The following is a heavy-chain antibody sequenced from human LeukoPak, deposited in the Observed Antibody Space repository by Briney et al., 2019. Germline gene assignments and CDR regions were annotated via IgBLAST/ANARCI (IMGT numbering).Heavy chain of an antibody. D-gene: IGHD6-13*01. V-gene: IGHV4-4*07. CDR1: GGSISSYY. J-gene: IGHJ4*02. CDR3: ARGLYEDMGSRDY. Sequence: SETLSLTCTVSGGSISSYYRSWIRQPAGKGLEWIGRIYTSGSTNYNPSLKSRVTMSVDTPKNQFPLKLSSVTAADTAVYYCARGLYEDMGSRDYWGQGTLVTVSS. CDR2: IYTSGST.